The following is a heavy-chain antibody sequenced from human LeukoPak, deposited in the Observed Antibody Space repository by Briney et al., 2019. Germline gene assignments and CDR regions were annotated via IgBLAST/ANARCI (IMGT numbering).Heavy chain of an antibody. J-gene: IGHJ4*02. CDR3: ARDDYGRNSNY. D-gene: IGHD4-23*01. CDR1: GGSTSTDASY. Sequence: SETLSLTCTVSGGSTSTDASYWAWIRQPPGKGLEWIGSIYYSGSTYYSSSLKSRVTLSVDTSKNQFSLKLSSVTAADTPVYYCARDDYGRNSNYWGQGTLVTVSS. V-gene: IGHV4-39*07. CDR2: IYYSGST.